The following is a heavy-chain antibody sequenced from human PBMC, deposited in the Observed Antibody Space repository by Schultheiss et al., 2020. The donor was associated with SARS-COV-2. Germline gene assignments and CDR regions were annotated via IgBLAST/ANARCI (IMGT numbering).Heavy chain of an antibody. J-gene: IGHJ4*02. CDR3: ARDLPPLDY. CDR2: ISYDGSNK. Sequence: LSLTCTVSGGSISSSSYYWGWIRQPPGKGLEWVAVISYDGSNKYYADSVKGRFTISRDNSKNTLYLQMNSLRDEDTAVYYCARDLPPLDYWGQGTLVTVSS. CDR1: GGSISSSS. V-gene: IGHV3-30*14.